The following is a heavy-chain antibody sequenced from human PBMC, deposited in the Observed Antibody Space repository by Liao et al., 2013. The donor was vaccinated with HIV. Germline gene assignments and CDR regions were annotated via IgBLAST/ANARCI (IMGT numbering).Heavy chain of an antibody. D-gene: IGHD3-10*01. Sequence: QVQLQESGPGLVKPSETLSLTCSVSSDSLTDYYWSWIRQPPGKGLEWIGYVYYSGNANYNPALKSRITISVDTSKRQFSLSLTSVTAADTAVYYCARVHLGLRGATRXDP. CDR2: VYYSGNA. CDR1: SDSLTDYY. CDR3: ARVHLGLRGATRXDP. V-gene: IGHV4-59*01. J-gene: IGHJ5*02.